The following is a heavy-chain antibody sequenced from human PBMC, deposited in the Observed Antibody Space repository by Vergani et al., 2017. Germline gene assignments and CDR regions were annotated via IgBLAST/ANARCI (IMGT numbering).Heavy chain of an antibody. CDR3: ASGGHGSENGGALQL. Sequence: EKQLVQSGSETKKPGESVKISCQAFGYIFSNFWIGWVRQRPGRGLEWMGIIYPGDSEVKSNPTFRGQVIFSVDTSVNTAYLQWRSRPASDTATYFCASGGHGSENGGALQLWGQGTNITVSS. D-gene: IGHD3-10*01. CDR1: GYIFSNFW. V-gene: IGHV5-51*01. CDR2: IYPGDSEV. J-gene: IGHJ3*01.